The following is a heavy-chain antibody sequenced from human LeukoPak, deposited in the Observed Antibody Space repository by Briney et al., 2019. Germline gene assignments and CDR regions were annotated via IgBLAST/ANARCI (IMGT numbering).Heavy chain of an antibody. CDR3: ARERTSYYYYYMYV. CDR1: GGSISSFY. CDR2: IFTSGST. J-gene: IGHJ6*03. V-gene: IGHV4-4*07. Sequence: SETLSLTCTVSGGSISSFYWSWIRQPAGKGLEWIGRIFTSGSTNYNPYLKSRVTISVDKSTNQFSLKLSSVTAADTAVYYCARERTSYYYYYMYVWGKGTTVTVSS.